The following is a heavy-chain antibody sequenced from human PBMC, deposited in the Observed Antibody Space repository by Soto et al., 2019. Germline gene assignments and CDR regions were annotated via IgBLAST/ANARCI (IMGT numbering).Heavy chain of an antibody. CDR3: ARDPTIFGAEAYYYYGMDA. D-gene: IGHD3-3*01. CDR1: GDSVSSNSAA. V-gene: IGHV6-1*01. J-gene: IGHJ6*04. Sequence: SQTLSLTCAISGDSVSSNSAAWNWIRQSPSRGLEWLGRTYYRSKWYNDYAVSVKSRITINPDTSKNQFSLQLNSVTPEETAVYYCARDPTIFGAEAYYYYGMDARGEGTTVTVAS. CDR2: TYYRSKWYN.